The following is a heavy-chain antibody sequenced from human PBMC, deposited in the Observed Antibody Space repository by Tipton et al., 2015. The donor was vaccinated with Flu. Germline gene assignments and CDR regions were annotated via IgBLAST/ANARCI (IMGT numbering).Heavy chain of an antibody. V-gene: IGHV4-34*01. D-gene: IGHD3-3*01. J-gene: IGHJ6*02. CDR3: AIKYFGFWGALYYGTDF. Sequence: TLSLTCAVSGGSFSGYYWSWIRQPPGKGLEWIGEINHNGSTNYSPSLKSRVTISVDTSKNQFSLKLSAVTAADTAVYYCAIKYFGFWGALYYGTDFWGQGTTVTVSS. CDR1: GGSFSGYY. CDR2: INHNGST.